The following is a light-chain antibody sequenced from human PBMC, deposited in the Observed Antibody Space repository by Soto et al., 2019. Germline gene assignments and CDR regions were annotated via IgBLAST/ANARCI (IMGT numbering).Light chain of an antibody. CDR1: QCIRND. V-gene: IGKV1-6*01. CDR3: IQEYNYPWT. J-gene: IGKJ1*01. CDR2: AAS. Sequence: AIQMTQSPSSLSASVGDRVTITCRASQCIRNDLGWYQQKPGKAPKLLIYAASSLQSGVTSRFSGSGSGTDFTLTSSSLQPEDFATYYCIQEYNYPWTFVQGTKVEIK.